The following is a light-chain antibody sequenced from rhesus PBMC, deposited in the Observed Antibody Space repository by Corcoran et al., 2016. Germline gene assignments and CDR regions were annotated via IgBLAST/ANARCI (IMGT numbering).Light chain of an antibody. J-gene: IGKJ1*01. V-gene: IGKV1-94*01. CDR1: QGIDTD. CDR2: GAS. CDR3: QQDYVTPWT. Sequence: DIQMTQAPSSLSVSVGDRVTVTCRASQGIDTDLSWYQQKPGKPPTLRFSGASTLHAGVSSRFSGSGSGTDFTLTINGLQSEDVATYYCQQDYVTPWTFGQGTKVEIK.